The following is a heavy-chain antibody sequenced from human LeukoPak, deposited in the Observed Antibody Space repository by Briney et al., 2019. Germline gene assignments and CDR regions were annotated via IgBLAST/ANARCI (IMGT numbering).Heavy chain of an antibody. CDR3: ARGPNSNWSGLDF. V-gene: IGHV3-74*01. Sequence: GGSLRLSCIASRFSFSGHWMHWARQLPGKGLVWVSRISPTGSTTSYADSVKGRFTVSRDNAKNTLYLQVNNLRAEDTAVYYCARGPNSNWSGLDFWGQGTLLTVSS. D-gene: IGHD6-6*01. J-gene: IGHJ4*02. CDR1: RFSFSGHW. CDR2: ISPTGSTT.